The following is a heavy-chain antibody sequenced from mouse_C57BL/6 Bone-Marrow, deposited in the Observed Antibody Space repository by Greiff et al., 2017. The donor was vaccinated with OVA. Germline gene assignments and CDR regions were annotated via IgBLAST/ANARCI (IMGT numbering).Heavy chain of an antibody. J-gene: IGHJ2*01. CDR3: ARGTTVAPFDY. Sequence: QVQLQQSGAELVRPGTSVKVSCKASGYAFTNYLIEWVKQRPGQGLEWIGVINPGSGGTNYNEKFKGKATLTADKSSSTAYMQLSSLTSEDSAVYCCARGTTVAPFDYWGQGTTLTGSS. CDR2: INPGSGGT. D-gene: IGHD1-1*01. V-gene: IGHV1-54*01. CDR1: GYAFTNYL.